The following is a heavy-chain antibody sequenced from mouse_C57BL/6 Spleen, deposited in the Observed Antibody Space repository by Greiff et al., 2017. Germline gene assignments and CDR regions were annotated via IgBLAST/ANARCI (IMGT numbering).Heavy chain of an antibody. J-gene: IGHJ2*01. V-gene: IGHV1-82*01. CDR3: ATLYYYGSSSDY. CDR2: IYPGDGDT. CDR1: GYAFSSSW. D-gene: IGHD1-1*01. Sequence: QVQLQQSGPELVKPGASVQISCTASGYAFSSSWMHWVKQRPGKGLEWIGRIYPGDGDTNYNGKFKGKATLTADKSSSTAYMQLSSLTSEDSAVYFCATLYYYGSSSDYWGKGTTLTVSS.